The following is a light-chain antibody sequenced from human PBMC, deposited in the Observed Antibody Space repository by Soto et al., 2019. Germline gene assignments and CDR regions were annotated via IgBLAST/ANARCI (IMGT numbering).Light chain of an antibody. V-gene: IGKV3-15*01. CDR2: GAS. J-gene: IGKJ1*01. CDR3: KQYNNWPTWT. Sequence: EIVMTQSPATLCVSPGERATLXCRASQSVSSNLGWYQQKTGQAPRLLIYGASTRATGIQARFSGSGSGKEFTLNISSLQSEDFAVYYCKQYNNWPTWTLGQGTKVDIK. CDR1: QSVSSN.